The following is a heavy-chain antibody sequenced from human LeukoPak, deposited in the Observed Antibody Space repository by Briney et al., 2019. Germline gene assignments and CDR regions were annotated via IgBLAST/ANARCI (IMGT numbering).Heavy chain of an antibody. V-gene: IGHV3-74*01. CDR1: GFTFNNYW. CDR3: VRDSPSGFFDL. D-gene: IGHD6-19*01. Sequence: GGSLRLSCAASGFTFNNYWMHWVRHAPGKGLVWVSPINPDGTATTYADSVKGRFTISRDNAKNTLYLQMNSLRAEDTAVYYCVRDSPSGFFDLWGRGTLVTVSS. J-gene: IGHJ2*01. CDR2: INPDGTAT.